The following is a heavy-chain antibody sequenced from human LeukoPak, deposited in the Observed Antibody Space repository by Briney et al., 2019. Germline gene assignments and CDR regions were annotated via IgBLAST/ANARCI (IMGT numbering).Heavy chain of an antibody. CDR2: IHHSGSA. V-gene: IGHV4-59*01. J-gene: IGHJ4*02. CDR1: GDSITNYY. CDR3: ARARRVAVRGQYFDF. Sequence: SETLSLTCTVSGDSITNYYWSWIRHSPGKGLESIGFIHHSGSANYNPSLKSRVTMSADTSKNQFSLKMSSVTAADTAVYHCARARRVAVRGQYFDFWGQGALVTVSS. D-gene: IGHD3-10*02.